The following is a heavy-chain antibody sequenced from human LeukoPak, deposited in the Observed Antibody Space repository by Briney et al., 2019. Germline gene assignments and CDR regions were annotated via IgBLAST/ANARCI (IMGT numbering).Heavy chain of an antibody. Sequence: ASVKLSCKASGYTFTSYYMHWVRQAPGQGLEWMGIINPSGGSTSYAQKFQGRVTMTRDTSTRTVYMELSSLRSEDTAVYYCARGGTMVIDAFDIWGQGTMVTVSS. CDR1: GYTFTSYY. CDR2: INPSGGST. D-gene: IGHD3-10*01. V-gene: IGHV1-46*01. CDR3: ARGGTMVIDAFDI. J-gene: IGHJ3*02.